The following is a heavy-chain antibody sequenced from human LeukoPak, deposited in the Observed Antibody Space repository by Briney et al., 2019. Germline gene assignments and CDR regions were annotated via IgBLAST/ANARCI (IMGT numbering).Heavy chain of an antibody. V-gene: IGHV1-58*02. CDR1: GFTFTSSA. Sequence: SVKVSCKASGFTFTSSAMQWVRQARGQRLEWIGWIVVGSGNTNHAQKFQERVTITRDMSTSTAYMELSSLRSEDTAVYYCAAGSYYGSGSYPGYWGQGTLVTVSS. CDR3: AAGSYYGSGSYPGY. J-gene: IGHJ4*02. CDR2: IVVGSGNT. D-gene: IGHD3-10*01.